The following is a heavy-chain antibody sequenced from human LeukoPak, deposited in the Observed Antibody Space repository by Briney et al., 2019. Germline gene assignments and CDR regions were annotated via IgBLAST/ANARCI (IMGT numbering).Heavy chain of an antibody. D-gene: IGHD5-24*01. CDR3: ARPSFRDGYNPNDY. CDR2: IYYSGST. J-gene: IGHJ4*02. CDR1: GGSISSYY. Sequence: SETLSLTCTVSGGSISSYYWSWIRQPPGKGLEWIGYIYYSGSTNYNPSLKGRVTISVDTSKNQFSLKLSSVTAADTAVYYCARPSFRDGYNPNDYWGQGTLVTVSS. V-gene: IGHV4-59*01.